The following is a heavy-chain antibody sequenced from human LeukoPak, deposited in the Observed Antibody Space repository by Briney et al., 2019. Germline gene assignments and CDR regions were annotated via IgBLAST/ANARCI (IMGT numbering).Heavy chain of an antibody. V-gene: IGHV3-23*01. J-gene: IGHJ3*02. D-gene: IGHD3-10*01. CDR1: GFTFSSYA. CDR3: AKSGRLTDQYWGAFDI. CDR2: ISGSGGST. Sequence: PGGSLRLSCAASGFTFSSYAMSWVRQAPGKGLKWVSAISGSGGSTYYADSVKGRFTISRDNSKNTLYLQMNSLRAEDTAVYYCAKSGRLTDQYWGAFDIWGQGTMVTVSS.